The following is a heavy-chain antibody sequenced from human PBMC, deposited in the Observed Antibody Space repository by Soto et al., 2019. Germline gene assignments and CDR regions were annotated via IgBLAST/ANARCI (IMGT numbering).Heavy chain of an antibody. CDR3: ATSRGYSGYDVNY. Sequence: GGSLRLSCTPSGFTFSSYAMHWVRQAPGKGLEWVAVISYDGSNKYYADSVKGRFTISRDNSKNTLYLQMNSLRAEDTAVYYCATSRGYSGYDVNYWGQGTLVTVSS. D-gene: IGHD5-12*01. J-gene: IGHJ4*02. CDR1: GFTFSSYA. V-gene: IGHV3-30-3*01. CDR2: ISYDGSNK.